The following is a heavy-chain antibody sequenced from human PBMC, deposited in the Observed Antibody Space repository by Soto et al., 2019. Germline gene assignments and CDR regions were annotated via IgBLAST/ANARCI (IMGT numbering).Heavy chain of an antibody. D-gene: IGHD5-18*01. CDR2: IIPIFGTA. CDR3: ARVRGGIQLWSIEYYYFDY. V-gene: IGHV1-69*13. Sequence: ASVKVSCKASGGTFSSYAISWVRQAPGQGLEWMGGIIPIFGTANYAQKFQGRVTITADESTSTAYMELSSLRSEDTAVYYCARVRGGIQLWSIEYYYFDYWGQGTLVTVSS. J-gene: IGHJ4*02. CDR1: GGTFSSYA.